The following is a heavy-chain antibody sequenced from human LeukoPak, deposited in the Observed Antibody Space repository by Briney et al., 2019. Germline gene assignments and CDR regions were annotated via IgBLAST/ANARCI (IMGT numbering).Heavy chain of an antibody. J-gene: IGHJ4*02. D-gene: IGHD3-9*01. V-gene: IGHV3-7*01. CDR2: IKLEGSEK. CDR1: GFTFKSYW. Sequence: GGSLRLSCAASGFTFKSYWMSWVRQAPGKGLEGVANIKLEGSEKYYVDSVKGRFTISRDNDKHSLYLEMNSLSAEDTAVYYCAGAAALTGYYYWGQGTLVTVSS. CDR3: AGAAALTGYYY.